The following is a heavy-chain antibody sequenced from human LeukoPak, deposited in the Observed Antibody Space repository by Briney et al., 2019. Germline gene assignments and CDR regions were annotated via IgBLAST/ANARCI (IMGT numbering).Heavy chain of an antibody. V-gene: IGHV3-7*05. CDR3: ASWNYDSGSWVLDY. CDR2: IKQDGGEK. Sequence: GGSLRLSCAGSGFTFSNHQMNWVRRAPGKGLEWVAKIKQDGGEKHYVDSVKGRFTISRDNAKNSLYLQMNSLRVEDTAMYYCASWNYDSGSWVLDYWGQGTLVTVSS. D-gene: IGHD3-10*01. J-gene: IGHJ4*02. CDR1: GFTFSNHQ.